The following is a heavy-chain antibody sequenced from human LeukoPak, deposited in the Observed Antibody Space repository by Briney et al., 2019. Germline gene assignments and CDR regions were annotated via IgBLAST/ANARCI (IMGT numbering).Heavy chain of an antibody. D-gene: IGHD6-19*01. J-gene: IGHJ4*02. V-gene: IGHV3-23*01. CDR2: ISGSGGDT. CDR3: AKTTAGYSSGRYPGWPIDY. CDR1: GFTFRSYA. Sequence: GGSLRLSCAASGFTFRSYAIYWVRQAPGEGLEWVSGISGSGGDTYFADSVKGRFTISRDNSKNTVFLQRDSLRAEETAVYYCAKTTAGYSSGRYPGWPIDYWGQGTLVTVSS.